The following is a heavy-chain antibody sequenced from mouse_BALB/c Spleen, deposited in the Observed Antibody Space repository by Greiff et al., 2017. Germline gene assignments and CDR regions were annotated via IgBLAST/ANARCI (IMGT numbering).Heavy chain of an antibody. CDR3: TRDIAYGNYWYFDV. V-gene: IGHV5-6-4*01. CDR1: GFTFSSYT. D-gene: IGHD2-1*01. J-gene: IGHJ1*01. Sequence: EVMLVESGGGLVKPGGSLKLSCAASGFTFSSYTMSWVRQTPEKRLEWVATISSGGSYTYYPDSVKGRFTISRDNAKNTLYLQMSSLKSEDTAMYYCTRDIAYGNYWYFDVWGAGTTVTVSS. CDR2: ISSGGSYT.